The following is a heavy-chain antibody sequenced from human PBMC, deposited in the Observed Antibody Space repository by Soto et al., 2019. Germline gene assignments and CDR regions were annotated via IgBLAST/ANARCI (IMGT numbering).Heavy chain of an antibody. Sequence: PSETLSLTCAVYGGSFSGYYWSWIRQPPGKGLEWIGEINHSGSTNYNPSLKSRVTISVDTSKNQFSLKLSSVTAADTAVYYCARVDVLRYFDASYYYYGMDVWGQGTKGTVSS. V-gene: IGHV4-34*01. CDR1: GGSFSGYY. CDR2: INHSGST. D-gene: IGHD3-9*01. J-gene: IGHJ6*02. CDR3: ARVDVLRYFDASYYYYGMDV.